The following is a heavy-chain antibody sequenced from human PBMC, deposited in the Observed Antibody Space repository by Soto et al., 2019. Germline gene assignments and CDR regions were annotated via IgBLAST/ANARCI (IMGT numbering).Heavy chain of an antibody. Sequence: QVQLQESGPGLVKPSQTLSLTCTVSGGSISTVNYWWSWIRQSPDMGLEWIGHIYNGGRTYNNPSLESRVTMSVDTSKNQLSPTLSSVSAADTAVYYCARGPSGDKVDSWGQGTLVTVSS. CDR3: ARGPSGDKVDS. D-gene: IGHD7-27*01. J-gene: IGHJ4*02. CDR2: IYNGGRT. V-gene: IGHV4-30-4*01. CDR1: GGSISTVNYW.